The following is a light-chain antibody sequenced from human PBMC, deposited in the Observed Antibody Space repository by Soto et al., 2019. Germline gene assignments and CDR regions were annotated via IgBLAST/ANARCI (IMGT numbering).Light chain of an antibody. V-gene: IGKV3-11*01. J-gene: IGKJ2*01. CDR1: QSVSSY. Sequence: EIVLTQSPATLSLSPGERATLSCRASQSVSSYLAWYQQKPGQAPRLPIYDASNRATGIPARFSGSGSGTDFTLTISSLEPEDFAVYYCQQRSSWPLYTFGQGTKLEIK. CDR2: DAS. CDR3: QQRSSWPLYT.